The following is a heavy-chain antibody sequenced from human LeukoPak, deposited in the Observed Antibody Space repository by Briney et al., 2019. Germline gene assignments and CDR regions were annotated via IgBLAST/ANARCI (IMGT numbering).Heavy chain of an antibody. CDR2: VNTVSSYI. J-gene: IGHJ4*02. D-gene: IGHD3-22*01. CDR3: ARLRRNSDRSHFFYYYDH. CDR1: GFTFSDYS. V-gene: IGHV3-21*01. Sequence: PGGSLRLSCAASGFTFSDYSMNCVRQAPGKGLGWVASVNTVSSYIYYADSMRGRFTISRDNAKNSLFLQMNSLRAEDTAVYYCARLRRNSDRSHFFYYYDHWGQGTLVTVSS.